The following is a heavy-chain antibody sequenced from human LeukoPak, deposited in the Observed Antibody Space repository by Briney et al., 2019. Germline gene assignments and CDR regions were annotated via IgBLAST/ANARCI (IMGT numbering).Heavy chain of an antibody. D-gene: IGHD2-2*01. J-gene: IGHJ4*02. CDR3: ARGPARANNIVVVPAALRGFFDY. CDR2: INHSGSA. CDR1: GGSLSGSY. V-gene: IGHV4-34*01. Sequence: SETLSLTCAVYGGSLSGSYWSWIRQPPGKGLEWIGEINHSGSANYNLSLKSRVTLSIDKSKNQFSLKLSSVTAADTAVYYCARGPARANNIVVVPAALRGFFDYWGQGTLVTVSS.